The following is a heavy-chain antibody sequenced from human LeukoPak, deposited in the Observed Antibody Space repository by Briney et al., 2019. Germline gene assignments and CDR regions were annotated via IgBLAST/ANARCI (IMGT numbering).Heavy chain of an antibody. D-gene: IGHD1-26*01. CDR2: IVVGSGNT. CDR1: GFTFTSSA. CDR3: AADRSGSYYFDAFDI. Sequence: SVKVSCKASGFTFTSSAVQWVRQARGQRLEWIGWIVVGSGNTNYAQKFQERVTITRDMSTSTAYMELSSLRSEDTAVYYCAADRSGSYYFDAFDIWGQGTMVTVSS. J-gene: IGHJ3*02. V-gene: IGHV1-58*01.